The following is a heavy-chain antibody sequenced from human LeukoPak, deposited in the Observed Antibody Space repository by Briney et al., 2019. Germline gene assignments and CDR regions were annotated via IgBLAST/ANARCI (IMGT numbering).Heavy chain of an antibody. J-gene: IGHJ4*02. Sequence: ASVKVSCKASSYTFTSYGISWVRQAPGQGLEWMGWISAYNGNTNYAQKLQGRVTMTTGTSTSTAYMELRSLRSDDTAVYYCARDVTGYYGSGSSNWGQGTLVTVSS. CDR3: ARDVTGYYGSGSSN. CDR1: SYTFTSYG. V-gene: IGHV1-18*01. D-gene: IGHD3-10*01. CDR2: ISAYNGNT.